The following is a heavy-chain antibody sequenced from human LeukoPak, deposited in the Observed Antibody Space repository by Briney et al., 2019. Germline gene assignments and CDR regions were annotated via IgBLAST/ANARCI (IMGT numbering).Heavy chain of an antibody. J-gene: IGHJ6*02. CDR3: ASTLAAMVGGIDYYYYYGMDV. Sequence: ASVKVSCKASGYTFTSYDINWVRRATGQGLEWMGWMNPNSGNTGYAQKFQGRVTMTRNTSISTAYMELSSLRSEDTAVYYCASTLAAMVGGIDYYYYYGMDVWGQGTTVTVSS. CDR2: MNPNSGNT. CDR1: GYTFTSYD. V-gene: IGHV1-8*01. D-gene: IGHD2-2*01.